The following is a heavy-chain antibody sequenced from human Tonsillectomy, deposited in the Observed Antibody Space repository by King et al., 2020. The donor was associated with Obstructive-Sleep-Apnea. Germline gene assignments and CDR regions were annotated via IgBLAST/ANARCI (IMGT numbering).Heavy chain of an antibody. J-gene: IGHJ4*02. CDR1: GFTFSSYS. CDR3: AREGPAAAGHYFDY. Sequence: VQLVESGGGLVQPGGSLRLSCAASGFTFSSYSMNWVRQAPGKGLEWGSFISSSSSTIYYADSVKGRFTISRDNAKNSMYLQLNSLRAEDTAVYYCAREGPAAAGHYFDYWGQGTLVTVSS. D-gene: IGHD6-13*01. V-gene: IGHV3-48*04. CDR2: ISSSSSTI.